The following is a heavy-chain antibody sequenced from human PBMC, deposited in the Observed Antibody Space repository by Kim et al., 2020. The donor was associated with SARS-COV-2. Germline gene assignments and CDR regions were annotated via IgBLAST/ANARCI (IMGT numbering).Heavy chain of an antibody. CDR3: AIEYCSGGSCYLNY. Sequence: SVKVFCKASGGTFSSYAISWVRQAPGQGLEWMGGIIPIFGTANYAQKFQGRVTITADESTSTAYMELSSLRSEDTAVYYCAIEYCSGGSCYLNYWGQGTLVTVSS. V-gene: IGHV1-69*13. CDR1: GGTFSSYA. CDR2: IIPIFGTA. D-gene: IGHD2-15*01. J-gene: IGHJ4*02.